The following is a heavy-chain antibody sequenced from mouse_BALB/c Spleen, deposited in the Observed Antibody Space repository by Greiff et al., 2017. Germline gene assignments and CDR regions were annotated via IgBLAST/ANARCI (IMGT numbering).Heavy chain of an antibody. CDR3: TRDREGYYAMDY. CDR1: GFTFSSYT. CDR2: ISSGGSYT. Sequence: EVKLMESGGGLVKPGGSLKLSCAASGFTFSSYTMSWVRQTPEKRLEWVATISSGGSYTYYPDSVKGRFTISRDKAKNTLYLQMSSLKSEDTAMYYCTRDREGYYAMDYWGQGTSVTVSS. V-gene: IGHV5-6-4*01. D-gene: IGHD3-3*01. J-gene: IGHJ4*01.